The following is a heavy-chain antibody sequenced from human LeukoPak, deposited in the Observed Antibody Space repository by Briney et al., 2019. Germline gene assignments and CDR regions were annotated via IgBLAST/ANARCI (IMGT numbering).Heavy chain of an antibody. Sequence: SETLSLTCAVYGGSFSGYYWSWIRQPPGKGLEWIGEINHSGSTNYNPSLKSRVTISVDTSKNQFSLKLSSVTAADTAVYYCARASTAFSDFWSGYQNYYYYMDVWGKGTTVTVSS. CDR3: ARASTAFSDFWSGYQNYYYYMDV. J-gene: IGHJ6*03. CDR2: INHSGST. D-gene: IGHD3-3*01. CDR1: GGSFSGYY. V-gene: IGHV4-34*01.